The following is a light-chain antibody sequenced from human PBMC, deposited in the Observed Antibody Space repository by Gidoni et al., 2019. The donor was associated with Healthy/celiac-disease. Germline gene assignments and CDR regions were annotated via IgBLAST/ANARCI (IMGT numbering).Light chain of an antibody. Sequence: DIVMTQSPDSLAVSLGERATINCKSSQSVLYSSNNKNYLAWYQQTPGQPPKLLIYWASTRESGVPDRFSGSGSGTDFTLTISSLQAEDVAVYYCQQYYSPPTFXXXTKLEIK. V-gene: IGKV4-1*01. CDR1: QSVLYSSNNKNY. J-gene: IGKJ2*01. CDR3: QQYYSPPT. CDR2: WAS.